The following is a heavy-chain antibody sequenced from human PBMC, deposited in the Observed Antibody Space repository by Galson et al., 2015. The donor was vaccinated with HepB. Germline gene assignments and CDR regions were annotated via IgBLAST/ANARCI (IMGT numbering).Heavy chain of an antibody. J-gene: IGHJ4*02. V-gene: IGHV3-21*01. CDR3: ARVPAAVVTTYDY. CDR2: ISSSSYI. CDR1: GFTFSSYS. D-gene: IGHD2-21*02. Sequence: SLRLSCAASGFTFSSYSMNWVRQAPGKGLEWVSSISSSSYIYYADSVKGRFTISRDNAKNSLYLQMNSLRAEDTAVYYCARVPAAVVTTYDYWGQGTLVTVSS.